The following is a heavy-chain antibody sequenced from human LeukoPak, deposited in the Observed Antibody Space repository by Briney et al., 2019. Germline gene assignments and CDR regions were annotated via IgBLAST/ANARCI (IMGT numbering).Heavy chain of an antibody. CDR3: AKDRGLRLGELSS. J-gene: IGHJ5*02. Sequence: GGSLRLSCAASGFTFSSFGMHWVRQAPGKGLEWVAFIRYDGSNKYYTDSVKGRFTISRDNSKNTLYLQMNSLRAEDTAIYYCAKDRGLRLGELSSWGQGTLVTVSS. CDR1: GFTFSSFG. D-gene: IGHD3-16*02. V-gene: IGHV3-30*02. CDR2: IRYDGSNK.